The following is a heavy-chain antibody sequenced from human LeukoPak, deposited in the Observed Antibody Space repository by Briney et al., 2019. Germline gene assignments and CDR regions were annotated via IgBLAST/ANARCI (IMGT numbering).Heavy chain of an antibody. CDR3: ARELRYSSSWYWGGHPYYFDY. D-gene: IGHD6-13*01. Sequence: ASVKVSCKASGYTFTSYGISWVRQAPGQGLEWMGWISAYNGNTNYAQKLQGRVTMTTDTSTSTAYMELRSLRSEDTAVYYCARELRYSSSWYWGGHPYYFDYWGQGTLVTVSS. CDR2: ISAYNGNT. CDR1: GYTFTSYG. J-gene: IGHJ4*02. V-gene: IGHV1-18*01.